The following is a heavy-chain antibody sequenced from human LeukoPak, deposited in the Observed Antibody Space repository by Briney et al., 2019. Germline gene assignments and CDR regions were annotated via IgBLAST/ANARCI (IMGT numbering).Heavy chain of an antibody. J-gene: IGHJ6*02. CDR2: ISSSSYI. CDR1: GFTFSSYS. CDR3: ARAVTSADYDFWSGYGYYGMDV. V-gene: IGHV3-21*01. Sequence: GGSLRLSCAASGFTFSSYSMNWVRQAPGKGLEWVSSISSSSYIYYADSVKGRFTISRDNAKNSLYLQMNSLRAEDTAVYYCARAVTSADYDFWSGYGYYGMDVWGQGTTVTVSS. D-gene: IGHD3-3*01.